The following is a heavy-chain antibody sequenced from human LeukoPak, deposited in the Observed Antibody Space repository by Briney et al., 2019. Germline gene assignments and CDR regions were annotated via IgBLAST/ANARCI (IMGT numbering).Heavy chain of an antibody. Sequence: PSETLSLTCTVSGGSISSYYWSWIRQPPGKGLEWIGYIYTSGSTNYNPSLKSRVTISVDTSKNQFSLKLSSVTAADTAVYYCARQGAARPFDYWGQGTLSPSPQ. V-gene: IGHV4-4*09. J-gene: IGHJ4*02. CDR1: GGSISSYY. CDR3: ARQGAARPFDY. D-gene: IGHD6-6*01. CDR2: IYTSGST.